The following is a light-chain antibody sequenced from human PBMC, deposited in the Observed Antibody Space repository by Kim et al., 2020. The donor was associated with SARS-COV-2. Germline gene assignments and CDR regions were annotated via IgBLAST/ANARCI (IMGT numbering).Light chain of an antibody. V-gene: IGLV3-19*01. CDR2: GKN. CDR1: RLRSYY. CDR3: NSRDSNDNVV. Sequence: VALGQTVRITCQGDRLRSYYATWYQQKPGQAPILVIYGKNNRPSGFPDRFSGSSSGNTASLTITGTQAGDEADYYCNSRDSNDNVVFGGGTQLTFL. J-gene: IGLJ2*01.